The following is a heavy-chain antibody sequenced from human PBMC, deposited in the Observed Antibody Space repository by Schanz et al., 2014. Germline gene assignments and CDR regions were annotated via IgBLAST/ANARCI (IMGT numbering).Heavy chain of an antibody. CDR3: AKVDRTRYYAMGV. J-gene: IGHJ4*02. CDR1: GGTFSSST. D-gene: IGHD3-9*01. Sequence: QVQLVQSGAEVKKPGVSVKVSCKASGGTFSSSTLTWVRQAPGQGLEWMGRIIPILDKTNYAQKFQGRVTMTADKSTSTVYMEVSGLRSEDTAVYYCAKVDRTRYYAMGVWGQGTLVNVSS. V-gene: IGHV1-69*09. CDR2: IIPILDKT.